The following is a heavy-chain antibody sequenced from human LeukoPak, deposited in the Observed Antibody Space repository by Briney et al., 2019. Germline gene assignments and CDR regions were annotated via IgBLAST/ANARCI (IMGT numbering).Heavy chain of an antibody. J-gene: IGHJ4*02. V-gene: IGHV3-64*01. D-gene: IGHD2-2*01. CDR2: ISSNGGST. CDR3: ARLHCSSTSCLFDY. Sequence: GGSLRLSCTASGFTFSNYAMHWVRQAPGKGLEYVAAISSNGGSTYYANSVKGRVTISRDNSKNTLHLQMGSLRAEDMAVYYCARLHCSSTSCLFDYWGQGTLVTVSS. CDR1: GFTFSNYA.